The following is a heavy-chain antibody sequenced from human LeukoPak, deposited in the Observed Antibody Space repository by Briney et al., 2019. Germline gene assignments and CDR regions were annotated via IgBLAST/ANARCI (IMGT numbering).Heavy chain of an antibody. CDR2: IYYSGST. CDR1: GGSISSGDYY. Sequence: SETLSLTCTVSGGSISSGDYYWRWIRQPPGKGLEWIGYIYYSGSTYYNPSLKSRVTISVDTSKNQFSLKLSSVTAADTAVYYCARGLVVTPYYWGQGTLVTVSS. V-gene: IGHV4-30-4*01. CDR3: ARGLVVTPYY. J-gene: IGHJ4*02. D-gene: IGHD2-2*01.